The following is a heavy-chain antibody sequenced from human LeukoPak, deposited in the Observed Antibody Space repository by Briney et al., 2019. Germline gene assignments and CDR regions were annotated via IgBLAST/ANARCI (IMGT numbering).Heavy chain of an antibody. CDR1: GFTFSSFS. CDR2: IRQDGGKK. CDR3: ARDYSHYMDV. V-gene: IGHV3-7*01. J-gene: IGHJ6*03. Sequence: GGSLRLSCAASGFTFSSFSMNWVRQAPGKGLEWVANIRQDGGKKYYVDSVKGRFTISRDNGKNSLYLQLNSLRAEDTAVYYCARDYSHYMDVWGKGTTVTVSS.